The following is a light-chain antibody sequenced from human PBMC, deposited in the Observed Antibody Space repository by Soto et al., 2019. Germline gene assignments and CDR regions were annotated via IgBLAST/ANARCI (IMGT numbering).Light chain of an antibody. CDR3: SSYTAKSPLNV. Sequence: QSALTQPASVSGSPGQSITISCTGTTSDVGGYNSVSWYQQHPGKAPTLIIYEVSDRPSGISNRFSGSKSGNTASLTISGLQTEDEADYYCSSYTAKSPLNVFGSGTKVTVL. V-gene: IGLV2-14*01. J-gene: IGLJ1*01. CDR2: EVS. CDR1: TSDVGGYNS.